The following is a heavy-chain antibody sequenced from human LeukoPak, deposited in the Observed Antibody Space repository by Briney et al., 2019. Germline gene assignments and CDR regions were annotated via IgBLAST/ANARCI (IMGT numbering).Heavy chain of an antibody. J-gene: IGHJ4*02. D-gene: IGHD2-2*01. CDR2: IYYSGST. V-gene: IGHV4-34*09. CDR3: ARKAQPLDY. Sequence: SETLSLTCAVYGGSFSGYYWSWIRQPPGKGLEWIGYIYYSGSTYYNPSLKSRVTISVDTSKNQFSLKLSSVTAADTAVYYCARKAQPLDYWGQGTLVTVSS. CDR1: GGSFSGYY.